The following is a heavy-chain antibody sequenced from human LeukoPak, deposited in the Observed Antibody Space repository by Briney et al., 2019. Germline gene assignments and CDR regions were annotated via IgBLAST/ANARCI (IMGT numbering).Heavy chain of an antibody. CDR1: GSTFSGYA. J-gene: IGHJ4*02. D-gene: IGHD6-13*01. CDR3: AKVPSSSSYYHFDY. Sequence: GGSLRLSCAASGSTFSGYAMSWVRQAPGKGLEWVSAISGSGSGTFYTDSVKGRFIISRDNSKNTLYLQMNSLRAGDTAVYYCAKVPSSSSYYHFDYWGQGTLVTVSS. V-gene: IGHV3-23*01. CDR2: ISGSGSGT.